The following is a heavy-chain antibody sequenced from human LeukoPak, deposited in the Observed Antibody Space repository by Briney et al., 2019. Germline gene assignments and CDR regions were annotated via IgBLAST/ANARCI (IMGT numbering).Heavy chain of an antibody. Sequence: GGSLRLSCAASGFTFSSYAMSWVRQAPGKGLEWVSAISGSGGSTYYADSVKGRFTISRDNSKNTLYLQMNSLRAEDTAVYYCAGVKVAGTRSFDYWGQGTLATVSS. CDR3: AGVKVAGTRSFDY. CDR1: GFTFSSYA. D-gene: IGHD6-19*01. J-gene: IGHJ4*02. CDR2: ISGSGGST. V-gene: IGHV3-23*01.